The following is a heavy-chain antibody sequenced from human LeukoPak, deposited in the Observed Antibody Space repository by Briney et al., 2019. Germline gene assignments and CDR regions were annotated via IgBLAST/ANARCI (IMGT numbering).Heavy chain of an antibody. D-gene: IGHD6-13*01. CDR1: GYTFTSYY. Sequence: ASVKVSCKASGYTFTSYYMHWVRQAPGQGLEWMGIINPSGGSTSYAQKFQGRVTMTRDMSTSTVYMELSSLRSEDTAVYYCARAPLGHSSSSADAFDIWGQGTMVTVSS. J-gene: IGHJ3*02. CDR3: ARAPLGHSSSSADAFDI. CDR2: INPSGGST. V-gene: IGHV1-46*01.